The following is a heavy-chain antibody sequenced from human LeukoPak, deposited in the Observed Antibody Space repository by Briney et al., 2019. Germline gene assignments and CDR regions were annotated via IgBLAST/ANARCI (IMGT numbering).Heavy chain of an antibody. J-gene: IGHJ4*02. V-gene: IGHV3-23*01. CDR3: AKDRDYYDSSGYPSV. D-gene: IGHD3-22*01. CDR2: ISGSGGST. CDR1: GFTFGTSA. Sequence: GGSLRLSCAASGFTFGTSAMTWVRQAPGKGLEWVSAISGSGGSTYYADSVKGRFTISRDNSKNTLYLQMNSLRAEDTAVYYCAKDRDYYDSSGYPSVWGQGTLVTVSS.